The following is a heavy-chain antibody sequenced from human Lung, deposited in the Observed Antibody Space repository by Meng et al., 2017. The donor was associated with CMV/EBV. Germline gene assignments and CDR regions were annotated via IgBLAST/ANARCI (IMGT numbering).Heavy chain of an antibody. J-gene: IGHJ6*01. V-gene: IGHV1-69*05. CDR1: GGTFSSYA. CDR2: IIPIFGTA. CDR3: ARAVDYYYYYGMDV. Sequence: SXXVSXKASGGTFSSYAISWVRQAPGQGLEWMGGIIPIFGTANYAQKFQGRVTITTDESTSTAYMELSSLRSEDTAVYYCARAVDYYYYYGMDVWGQGNXVNGAS.